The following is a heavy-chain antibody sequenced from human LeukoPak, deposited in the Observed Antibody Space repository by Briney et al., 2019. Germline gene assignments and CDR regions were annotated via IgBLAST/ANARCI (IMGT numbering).Heavy chain of an antibody. Sequence: ASVKVSRKASGYTFTSYGITGVRQAPGQGLEWMGWITTYNGNTYYAQNFQGRVTMTADTSTSTAYMEVRSLRSDDTAVYYCARLSPPIASFCSGGTCYSGGFDPWGQGTLVTVSS. D-gene: IGHD2-15*01. J-gene: IGHJ5*02. CDR1: GYTFTSYG. CDR3: ARLSPPIASFCSGGTCYSGGFDP. V-gene: IGHV1-18*01. CDR2: ITTYNGNT.